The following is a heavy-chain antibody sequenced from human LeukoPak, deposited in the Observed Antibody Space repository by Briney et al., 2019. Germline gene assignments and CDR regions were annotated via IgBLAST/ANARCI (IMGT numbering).Heavy chain of an antibody. CDR1: GYSFTSYW. CDR2: IYPGDSDT. CDR3: ARALYYYGSGSYPNWFDP. D-gene: IGHD3-10*01. V-gene: IGHV5-51*01. Sequence: GESLQISCKGSGYSFTSYWIGWVRQLPGKGLEWMGIIYPGDSDTRYSPSFQGQVTISADKSISTAYLQWSSLKASDTAMYYCARALYYYGSGSYPNWFDPWGQGTLVTVSS. J-gene: IGHJ5*02.